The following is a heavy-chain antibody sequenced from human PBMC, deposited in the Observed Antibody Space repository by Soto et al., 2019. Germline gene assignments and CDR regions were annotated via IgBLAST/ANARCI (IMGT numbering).Heavy chain of an antibody. CDR3: ARAVATKTAPIDY. V-gene: IGHV1-18*01. CDR2: ISAYNGNT. CDR1: GYTFSTYG. D-gene: IGHD5-12*01. Sequence: ASVKVSCKPSGYTFSTYGITWVRQAPGQGLEWMGWISAYNGNTNYAQKLQGRVTMTRDTSTSTVYMELSSLGSDDTAVYYCARAVATKTAPIDYWGQGTLVTVSS. J-gene: IGHJ4*02.